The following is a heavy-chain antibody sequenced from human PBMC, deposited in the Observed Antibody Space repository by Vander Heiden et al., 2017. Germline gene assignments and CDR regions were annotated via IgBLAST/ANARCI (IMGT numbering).Heavy chain of an antibody. CDR1: DFTFSRYA. D-gene: IGHD6-19*01. J-gene: IGHJ4*02. Sequence: EVQLLESGGGLVQPGGSLRLSCAASDFTFSRYAMSWVRQAPGKGLEWVSAISGSGGSTYYADSVKGRFTISRDNSKNTLYLQMNSLRAEDTAVYYCAKVTHTGIAVAGLENWGQGTLVTVSS. V-gene: IGHV3-23*01. CDR2: ISGSGGST. CDR3: AKVTHTGIAVAGLEN.